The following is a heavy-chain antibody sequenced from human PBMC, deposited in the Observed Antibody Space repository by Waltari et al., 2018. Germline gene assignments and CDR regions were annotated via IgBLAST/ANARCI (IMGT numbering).Heavy chain of an antibody. CDR1: GDSLSSSSTSY. CDR2: LSYRGTT. Sequence: QLQLQESGPRLVRPSETLSLTCTVFGDSLSSSSTSYWGWIWHPPGKGPEWLGTLSYRGTTSYNPSLGSRGAISIATSKNQFSLTLNSVTAADTAVYYCARFRPADYYPHVRFDSWGKGSLVTVSS. V-gene: IGHV4-39*01. CDR3: ARFRPADYYPHVRFDS. J-gene: IGHJ4*02. D-gene: IGHD3-9*01.